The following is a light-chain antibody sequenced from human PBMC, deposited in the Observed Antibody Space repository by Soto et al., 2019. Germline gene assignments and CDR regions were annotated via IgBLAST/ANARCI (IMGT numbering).Light chain of an antibody. J-gene: IGLJ3*02. Sequence: QSSLTQPPSVSGSPGQSVTISCTGTRSDVGNYDLVSWYQQPPGTAPKLLIYQVSNRPSGVPDRFSASKPGNTASLTISGLQAEDEADYYCSLKTSSATWVFGGGTKVTVL. CDR2: QVS. CDR1: RSDVGNYDL. V-gene: IGLV2-18*01. CDR3: SLKTSSATWV.